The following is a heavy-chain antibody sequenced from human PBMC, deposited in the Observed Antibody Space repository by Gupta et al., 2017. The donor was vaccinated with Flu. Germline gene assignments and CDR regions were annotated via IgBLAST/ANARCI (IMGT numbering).Heavy chain of an antibody. J-gene: IGHJ4*02. CDR1: GFTFSSYA. CDR3: AKEDRGDFWSGYSVDY. D-gene: IGHD3-3*01. CDR2: ISGSATST. V-gene: IGHV3-23*01. Sequence: EVQLLESGGGLVQPGGSLRLSCSTSGFTFSSYALSWVRQAPGKGLEWVSAISGSATSTDYVDSVKGRFTISRDNSKNTLYLQMSSLRAEDTAVYYCAKEDRGDFWSGYSVDYWGQGTLVTVSS.